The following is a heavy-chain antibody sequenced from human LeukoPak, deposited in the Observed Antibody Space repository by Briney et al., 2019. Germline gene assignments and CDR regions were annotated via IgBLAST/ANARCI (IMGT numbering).Heavy chain of an antibody. CDR1: GGSISSYY. CDR3: AREIPSRYYYGSGSHMDV. V-gene: IGHV4-59*01. D-gene: IGHD3-10*01. J-gene: IGHJ6*03. Sequence: SETLSLTCTVSGGSISSYYWNWIRQPPGKGLEWIGYIHYSGSTNYNPSLKSRVTISVDTSKNQFSLKLSSVTAADTAVYYCAREIPSRYYYGSGSHMDVWGKGTTVTISS. CDR2: IHYSGST.